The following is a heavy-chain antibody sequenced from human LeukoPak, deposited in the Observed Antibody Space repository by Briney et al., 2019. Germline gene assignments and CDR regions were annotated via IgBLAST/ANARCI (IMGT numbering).Heavy chain of an antibody. CDR3: ARPSTTHSDWYPRYSFDI. J-gene: IGHJ3*02. CDR2: IYPGDSDT. D-gene: IGHD6-19*01. Sequence: GESLKISCKGSGYSFTSYWIGWVRQMPGKGLEWMGIIYPGDSDTRYSPSFQGQVTISADTSFSAAYLQWSSLRASDTVMYYSARPSTTHSDWYPRYSFDIWGQGTMVIVSS. CDR1: GYSFTSYW. V-gene: IGHV5-51*01.